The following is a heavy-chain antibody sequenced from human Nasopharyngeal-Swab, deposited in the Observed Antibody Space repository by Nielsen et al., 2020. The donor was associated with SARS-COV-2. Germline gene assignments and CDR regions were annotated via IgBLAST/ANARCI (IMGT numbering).Heavy chain of an antibody. CDR2: INPNSGDT. Sequence: SVKVSCKASGYTFTGYWLYWVRQAPGQGLEWMGRINPNSGDTKYAQKFQGRVIMPRDASISTVYMELSRLTSDDTAVYYCARGSYYSYGMDVWGQGTTVTVSS. CDR1: GYTFTGYW. V-gene: IGHV1-2*06. D-gene: IGHD3-10*01. J-gene: IGHJ6*02. CDR3: ARGSYYSYGMDV.